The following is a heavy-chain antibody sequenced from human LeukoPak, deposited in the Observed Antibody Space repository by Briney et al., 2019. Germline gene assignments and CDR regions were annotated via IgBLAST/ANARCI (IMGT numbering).Heavy chain of an antibody. CDR3: TREAIATGYAYD. V-gene: IGHV3-23*01. J-gene: IGHJ4*02. CDR2: ISSGGDRT. D-gene: IGHD3-16*01. CDR1: GFSFSSYA. Sequence: QTGGSLRLSCAATGFSFSSYALSWARQAPGKGLEWVSAISSGGDRTYYADSVTGRFTISRDNSKNMLFLQMSSMRAEDAAMYYCTREAIATGYAYDWGQGTLVTVFS.